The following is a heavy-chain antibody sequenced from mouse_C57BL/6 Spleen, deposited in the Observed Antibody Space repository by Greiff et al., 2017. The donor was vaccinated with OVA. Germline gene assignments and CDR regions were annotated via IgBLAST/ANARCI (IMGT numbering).Heavy chain of an antibody. CDR3: ARDDYGSSLAY. D-gene: IGHD1-1*01. Sequence: EVQLQESGPGLVKPSQSLSLTCSVTGYSITSGYYWNWIRQFPGNKLEWMGYISYDGSNNYNPSLKNRISITRDTSKNQFFLKLNSVTTEDTATYYCARDDYGSSLAYWGQGTLVTVSA. J-gene: IGHJ3*01. CDR1: GYSITSGYY. V-gene: IGHV3-6*01. CDR2: ISYDGSN.